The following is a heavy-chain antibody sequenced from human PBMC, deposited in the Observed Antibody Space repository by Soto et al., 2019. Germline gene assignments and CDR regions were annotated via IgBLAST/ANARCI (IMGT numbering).Heavy chain of an antibody. CDR1: GGSVSYNSYY. J-gene: IGHJ4*02. V-gene: IGHV4-39*01. CDR2: IFYTGTT. CDR3: ARLVVVAPVANV. D-gene: IGHD2-21*01. Sequence: SETLSLTCSVSGGSVSYNSYYWGWIRQPPGKGLEWVGGIFYTGTTYYNPSLKDRLSISVDTSKSSFPLNLTSVTAADTAVYFCARLVVVAPVANVWGQGALVTVSS.